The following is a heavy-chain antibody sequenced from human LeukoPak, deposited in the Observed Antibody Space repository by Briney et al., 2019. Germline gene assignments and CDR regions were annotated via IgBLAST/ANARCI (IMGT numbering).Heavy chain of an antibody. J-gene: IGHJ4*02. CDR1: TFTFNTYW. D-gene: IGHD2-2*01. Sequence: GGSLRLSCAASTFTFNTYWMSWVRQAPGKGLEWVATIKRDGTEKYYVDPVKGRFTISRDNAKKSLYLQMNSLRVEDTAVHYCARGPLLTPVPAAVFDYWGQGTLVTVSS. CDR3: ARGPLLTPVPAAVFDY. V-gene: IGHV3-7*01. CDR2: IKRDGTEK.